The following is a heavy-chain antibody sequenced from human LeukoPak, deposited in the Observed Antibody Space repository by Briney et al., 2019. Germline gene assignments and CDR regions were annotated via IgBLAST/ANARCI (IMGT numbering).Heavy chain of an antibody. CDR1: GYTFSNYA. D-gene: IGHD3-3*01. CDR3: ARDGLGRVQYSPFDFWSGYYTDYYYYYMDV. Sequence: PGGSLRVSCAASGYTFSNYAMSWVRQAPGKGLEWVSSISGSGANTYYADSVKGRFTISRDNAKNSLYLQMNSLRAEDTAVYYCARDGLGRVQYSPFDFWSGYYTDYYYYYMDVWGKGTTVTVSS. J-gene: IGHJ6*03. V-gene: IGHV3-23*01. CDR2: ISGSGANT.